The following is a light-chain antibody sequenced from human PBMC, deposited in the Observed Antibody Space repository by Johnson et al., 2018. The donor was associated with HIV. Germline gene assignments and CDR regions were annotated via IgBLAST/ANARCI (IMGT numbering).Light chain of an antibody. V-gene: IGLV1-51*01. CDR2: DNN. Sequence: QSVLTQPPSVSAAPGQKVTISCSGSSSNIGNNYVSWYQQLPGTAPKLLIYDNNKRPSGIPDRFSGSKSGPSATLGITGLQTGDEADYYFGTWDSSLTALYVFGTGTKVTVL. CDR3: GTWDSSLTALYV. CDR1: SSNIGNNY. J-gene: IGLJ1*01.